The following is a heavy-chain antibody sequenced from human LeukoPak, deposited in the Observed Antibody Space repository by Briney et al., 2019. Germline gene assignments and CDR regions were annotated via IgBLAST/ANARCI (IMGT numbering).Heavy chain of an antibody. Sequence: GGSLRLSCAASGFTVSANYMTWVRQAPGKGLEWVSVIYSGGSTYYADSVKGRFIISRDKSKNTVYLQMSSLRTEDTAVYYCARDNFYNWFDPWGQGTLVTVSS. CDR2: IYSGGST. CDR3: ARDNFYNWFDP. V-gene: IGHV3-66*02. CDR1: GFTVSANY. J-gene: IGHJ5*02. D-gene: IGHD1-20*01.